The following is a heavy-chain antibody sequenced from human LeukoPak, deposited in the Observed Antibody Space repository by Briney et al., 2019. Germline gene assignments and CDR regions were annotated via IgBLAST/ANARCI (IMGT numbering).Heavy chain of an antibody. J-gene: IGHJ3*02. Sequence: GGSLRLSCAASGFTFSSYGMHWVRQAPGKGLEWVAVISYDGSNKYYADSVKGRFTISRDNAKNSLYLQMNSLRAEDTAVYYCARYDKEDAFDIWGQGTMVSVSS. CDR3: ARYDKEDAFDI. D-gene: IGHD3-22*01. V-gene: IGHV3-30*03. CDR1: GFTFSSYG. CDR2: ISYDGSNK.